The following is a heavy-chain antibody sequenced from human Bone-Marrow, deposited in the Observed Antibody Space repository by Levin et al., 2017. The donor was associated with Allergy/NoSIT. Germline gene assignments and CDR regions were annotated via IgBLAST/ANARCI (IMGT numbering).Heavy chain of an antibody. Sequence: RGESLKISCVVSGFTFSSSWMSWVRQAPGKGLEWVANIKEDGSEKYYVDSVKGRFTISRDNAKNSLYLQMNTLRVEDTAVYYCARDLSPGEWDYWGQGTLVTVSS. CDR3: ARDLSPGEWDY. V-gene: IGHV3-7*04. J-gene: IGHJ4*02. CDR1: GFTFSSSW. CDR2: IKEDGSEK. D-gene: IGHD3-3*01.